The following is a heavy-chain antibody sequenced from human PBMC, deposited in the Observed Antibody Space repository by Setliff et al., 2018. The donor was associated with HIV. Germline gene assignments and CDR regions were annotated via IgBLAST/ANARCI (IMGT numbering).Heavy chain of an antibody. D-gene: IGHD5-12*01. CDR2: IISDSSYA. Sequence: GGSLRLSCAASGFTFSSYSMNWVRQAPGKGLEWVSSIISDSSYAFYTDSVKGRFTISRDNSKNTLYLQINSLRAEDTAVYYCARDRDTTIWYFDLWGRGTLVTVSS. J-gene: IGHJ2*01. CDR3: ARDRDTTIWYFDL. CDR1: GFTFSSYS. V-gene: IGHV3-21*01.